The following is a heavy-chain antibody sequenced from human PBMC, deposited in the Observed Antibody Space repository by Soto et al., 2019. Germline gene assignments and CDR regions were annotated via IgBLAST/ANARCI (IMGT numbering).Heavy chain of an antibody. J-gene: IGHJ5*02. CDR1: GGTFRSYA. CDR3: ARDGYNNKVPAA. CDR2: IISIFGTA. Sequence: GASVKVSCKAPGGTFRSYAIGWVRPAPGQGLEWMGGIISIFGTANYAQKFQGRVTITADESTSTAYMELSSLRSEDTAVYYCARDGYNNKVPAAWGQGTLVTVSS. V-gene: IGHV1-69*13. D-gene: IGHD5-12*01.